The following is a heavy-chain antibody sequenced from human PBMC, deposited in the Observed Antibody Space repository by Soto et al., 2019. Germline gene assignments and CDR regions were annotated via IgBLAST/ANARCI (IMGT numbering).Heavy chain of an antibody. CDR1: GFTFSIYW. V-gene: IGHV3-7*03. CDR3: ASYGDTRLYSYYYGMDV. D-gene: IGHD3-16*01. CDR2: IKQDGSEK. Sequence: GGSLRLSCAASGFTFSIYWMSWVRHAPGKGLEWVANIKQDGSEKYYVDSVKGRFTISRDNAKNSLYLQMNSLRAEDTAVYYCASYGDTRLYSYYYGMDVWGQGTTVTVSS. J-gene: IGHJ6*02.